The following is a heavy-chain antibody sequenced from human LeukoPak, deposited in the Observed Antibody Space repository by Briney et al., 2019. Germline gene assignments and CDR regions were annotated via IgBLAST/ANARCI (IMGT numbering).Heavy chain of an antibody. J-gene: IGHJ4*02. D-gene: IGHD5-18*01. Sequence: GGSLRLSCAASGFTFSSYAMHWVRQAPGKGLEWVAVISYDGSNKYYADSVKGRFTISRDNSKNTLYLQMNSLRAEDTAVYYCAKVDRAKHSYGFYYFDYWGQGTLVTVSS. CDR2: ISYDGSNK. V-gene: IGHV3-30*04. CDR1: GFTFSSYA. CDR3: AKVDRAKHSYGFYYFDY.